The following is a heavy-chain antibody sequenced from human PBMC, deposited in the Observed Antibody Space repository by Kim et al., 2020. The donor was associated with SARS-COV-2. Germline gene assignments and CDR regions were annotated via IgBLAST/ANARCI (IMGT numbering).Heavy chain of an antibody. CDR1: GGSISSSSYY. J-gene: IGHJ5*02. Sequence: SETLSLTCTVSGGSISSSSYYWGWIRQPPGKGLEWIGSIYYSGSTYYNPSLKSRVTISVDTSKNQFSLKLSSVTAADTAVYYCARPLAAPMVRGGSNWFDPWGQGTLVTVSS. V-gene: IGHV4-39*01. D-gene: IGHD3-10*01. CDR3: ARPLAAPMVRGGSNWFDP. CDR2: IYYSGST.